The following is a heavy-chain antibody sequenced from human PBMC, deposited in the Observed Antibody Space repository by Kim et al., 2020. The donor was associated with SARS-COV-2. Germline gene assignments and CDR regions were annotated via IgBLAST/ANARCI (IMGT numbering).Heavy chain of an antibody. Sequence: SETLSLTCTVSGGSISSGDYYWSWIRQPPVKGLEWIGYIYYTGSSHYNPSLNSRVTISIDTSKNQFSLKLSSVTAADTAVYYCARGPPIGGGDCYSHWGQGTLVTVSS. CDR3: ARGPPIGGGDCYSH. D-gene: IGHD2-21*02. V-gene: IGHV4-30-4*08. CDR1: GGSISSGDYY. J-gene: IGHJ4*02. CDR2: IYYTGSS.